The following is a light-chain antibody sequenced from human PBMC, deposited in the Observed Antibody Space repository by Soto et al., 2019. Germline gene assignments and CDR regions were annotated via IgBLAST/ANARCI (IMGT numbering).Light chain of an antibody. CDR3: QKSDSTPWT. Sequence: EMQMSQSASALSAYVGDRVTITCRASQSISSWLAWYQQKPGEAPKLLIYKASSLESGVPSRFSGRGSGTEFTLTISGLQPDDFATYYCQKSDSTPWTFGQRTK. J-gene: IGKJ1*01. CDR1: QSISSW. CDR2: KAS. V-gene: IGKV1-5*03.